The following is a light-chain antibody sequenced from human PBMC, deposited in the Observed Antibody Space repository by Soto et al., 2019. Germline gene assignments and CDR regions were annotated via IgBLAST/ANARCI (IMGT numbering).Light chain of an antibody. J-gene: IGKJ4*01. CDR2: GAS. CDR1: QSVSSN. CDR3: QQYNNWPPA. Sequence: EIVMTQSPATLSVSPGERATLSCRASQSVSSNLAWYQQKPGQAPRLLIYGASTRATGIPARFSGSGSGTEFTRTISSLQSEDVAVYYCQQYNNWPPAFGGGTKVEIK. V-gene: IGKV3-15*01.